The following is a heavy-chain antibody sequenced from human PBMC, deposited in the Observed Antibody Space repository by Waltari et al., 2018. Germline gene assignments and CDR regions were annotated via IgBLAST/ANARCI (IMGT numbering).Heavy chain of an antibody. CDR2: IVPIFGTA. V-gene: IGHV1-69*01. CDR1: GGTFSSYA. J-gene: IGHJ4*02. Sequence: QVQLVQSGAEVKKPGSSVKVSCKASGGTFSSYAISWVRQGPGQGLEWMGGIVPIFGTANYAQKFQGRVTITADESTSTAYMELSSLRSEDTAVYYCARERPYCGGDCWPGGYFDYWGQGTLVTVSS. CDR3: ARERPYCGGDCWPGGYFDY. D-gene: IGHD2-21*02.